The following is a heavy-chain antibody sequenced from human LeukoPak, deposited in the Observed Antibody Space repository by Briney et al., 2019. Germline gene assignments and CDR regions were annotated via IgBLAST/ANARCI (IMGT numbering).Heavy chain of an antibody. V-gene: IGHV3-21*01. D-gene: IGHD6-6*01. CDR1: GFTFSSYN. CDR3: ARGMLAARDYFDY. J-gene: IGHJ4*02. CDR2: ISSSSSYI. Sequence: GGSLRLSCAASGFTFSSYNMNWVRQAPGKGLEWVSSISSSSSYIYYADSVKGRFTISRDNAKNSLYLQMNSLRAEDTAVYYCARGMLAARDYFDYWGQGTLVTVSS.